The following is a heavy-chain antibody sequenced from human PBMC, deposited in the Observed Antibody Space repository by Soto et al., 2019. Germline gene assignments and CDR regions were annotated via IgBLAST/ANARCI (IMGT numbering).Heavy chain of an antibody. D-gene: IGHD1-1*01. CDR1: GFSFVDFA. CDR2: ISRNGYNT. J-gene: IGHJ4*02. V-gene: IGHV3-43D*04. CDR3: AKDGEPPGHFDY. Sequence: GGSLRLSCAASGFSFVDFAMHWVLQAPGRGLEWVSLISRNGYNTHYADSVKGRFTISRDNSKKSLYLQMNSLRPEDTAFYYCAKDGEPPGHFDYWGQGTLVTVSS.